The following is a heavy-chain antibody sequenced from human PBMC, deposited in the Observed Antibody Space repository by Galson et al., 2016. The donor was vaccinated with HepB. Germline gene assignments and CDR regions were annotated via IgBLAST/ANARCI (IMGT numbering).Heavy chain of an antibody. D-gene: IGHD5-18*01. Sequence: TLSLTCTVSGGSISSGDYYWRWIRQPPGKGLEWIGYIYYSGNTNYNPSLKSRVTISVDTSKNQFSLKLSSVTAADTAVFYCARGYSLFDYWGQGTLVTVSS. V-gene: IGHV4-30-4*01. CDR3: ARGYSLFDY. CDR1: GGSISSGDYY. J-gene: IGHJ4*02. CDR2: IYYSGNT.